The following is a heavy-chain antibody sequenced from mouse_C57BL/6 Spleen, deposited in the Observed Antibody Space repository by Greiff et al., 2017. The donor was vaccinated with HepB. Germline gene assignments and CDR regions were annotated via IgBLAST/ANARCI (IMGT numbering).Heavy chain of an antibody. CDR3: ARDRYDGYYVIAY. D-gene: IGHD2-3*01. J-gene: IGHJ3*01. CDR1: GYSITSGYY. Sequence: EVQRVESGPGLVKPSQSLSLTCSVTGYSITSGYYWNWIRQFPGNKLEWMGYISYDGSNNYNPSLKNRISITRDTSKNQFFLKLNSVTTEDTATYYCARDRYDGYYVIAYWGQGTLVTVSA. CDR2: ISYDGSN. V-gene: IGHV3-6*01.